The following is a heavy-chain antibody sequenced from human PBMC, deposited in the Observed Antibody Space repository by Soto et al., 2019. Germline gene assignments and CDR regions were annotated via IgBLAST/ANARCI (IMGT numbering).Heavy chain of an antibody. Sequence: VGSLRLSCAASGFTFSSYGMHWVRQAPGKGLEWVAVIWYDGSNKYYADSVKGRFTISRDNSKNTLYLQMNSLRAEDTAVYYCAKHSYILVGPAGKGMDVWGQGTTVTVSS. CDR1: GFTFSSYG. CDR2: IWYDGSNK. CDR3: AKHSYILVGPAGKGMDV. V-gene: IGHV3-33*06. D-gene: IGHD2-2*01. J-gene: IGHJ6*02.